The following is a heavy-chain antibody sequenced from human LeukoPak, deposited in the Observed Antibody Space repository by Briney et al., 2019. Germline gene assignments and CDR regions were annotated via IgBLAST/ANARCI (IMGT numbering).Heavy chain of an antibody. CDR3: AKIRVLRFLEWLDY. V-gene: IGHV3-23*01. Sequence: PGGSLRLSCAASGFTFSSFVMSWVRQAPGKGLEWVSAISGSGGSTYYADSVKGRFTISRDNSKNTLYLQMNSLRAEDTAVYYCAKIRVLRFLEWLDYWGQGTLVTVSS. CDR1: GFTFSSFV. D-gene: IGHD3-3*01. J-gene: IGHJ4*02. CDR2: ISGSGGST.